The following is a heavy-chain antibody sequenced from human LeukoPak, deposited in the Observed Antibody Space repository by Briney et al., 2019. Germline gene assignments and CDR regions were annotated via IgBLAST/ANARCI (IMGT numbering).Heavy chain of an antibody. V-gene: IGHV3-64D*06. J-gene: IGHJ6*01. CDR2: IRNNGGST. Sequence: GGSLRLSCSASGFTFSSFAMHWVRQPPGKGLEYVSDIRNNGGSTYYADSVRGRFTISRDNSKNTLYLQMSSLRAEDAAVYYCEKDQRAYSSSFGPYYYYGMDVWGRGTSVTV. CDR1: GFTFSSFA. CDR3: EKDQRAYSSSFGPYYYYGMDV. D-gene: IGHD6-6*01.